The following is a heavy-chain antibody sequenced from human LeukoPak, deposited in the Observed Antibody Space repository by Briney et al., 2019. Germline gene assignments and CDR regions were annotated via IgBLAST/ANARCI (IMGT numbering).Heavy chain of an antibody. Sequence: GGSLRLSCTASGFTFSSYSMNWVRQAPGKGLEWASSISSSSSYIYYADSVKGRLTISRDNAKNSLYLQMNSLRAEDTAVYYCAREGEAAAGIGFDYWGQGTLVTVSS. CDR2: ISSSSSYI. CDR3: AREGEAAAGIGFDY. V-gene: IGHV3-21*01. J-gene: IGHJ4*02. CDR1: GFTFSSYS. D-gene: IGHD6-13*01.